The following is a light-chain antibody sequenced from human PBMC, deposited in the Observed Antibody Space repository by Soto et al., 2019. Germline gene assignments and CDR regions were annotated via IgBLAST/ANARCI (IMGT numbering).Light chain of an antibody. Sequence: LMSQSPATLSVSPGERATLSCRASQSVSGKLAWYQQKPGQAPRLLMYGVSTRATGIPARFGGSGSATEFTLTISSLQSEDFAVYYCQQYSQWPLTFGGGTKVDI. J-gene: IGKJ4*01. V-gene: IGKV3-15*01. CDR2: GVS. CDR1: QSVSGK. CDR3: QQYSQWPLT.